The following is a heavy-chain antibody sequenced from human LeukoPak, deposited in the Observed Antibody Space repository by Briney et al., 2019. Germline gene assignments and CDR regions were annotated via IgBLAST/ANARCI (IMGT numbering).Heavy chain of an antibody. CDR3: ARDYGQHEEYFDS. CDR1: GFTFSIYN. CDR2: ISSGGSTI. Sequence: GGSLRLSCAASGFTFSIYNMNWVRQAPGEGLEWVSYISSGGSTISYADFVKGRFTISRDNAKNSVYLQMSSLRDEDTAVYYCARDYGQHEEYFDSWGQGTLVTVSS. J-gene: IGHJ4*02. V-gene: IGHV3-48*02. D-gene: IGHD4-17*01.